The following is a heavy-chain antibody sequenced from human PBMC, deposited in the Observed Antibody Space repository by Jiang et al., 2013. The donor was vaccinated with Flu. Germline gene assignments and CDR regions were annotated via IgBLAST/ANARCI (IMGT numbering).Heavy chain of an antibody. CDR1: GFTFSTYA. D-gene: IGHD6-19*01. CDR3: AKDSSGWYSSLHY. J-gene: IGHJ4*02. V-gene: IGHV3-23*01. Sequence: QLLESGGGLVXPGGSLRLSCAASGFTFSTYAMNWVRQAPGKGLEWVSVISGSGGSTYYADSVKGRFSISRDNSKNTVYLQMNSLRAEDTAVYYCAKDSSGWYSSLHYWGQGTLVTVSS. CDR2: ISGSGGST.